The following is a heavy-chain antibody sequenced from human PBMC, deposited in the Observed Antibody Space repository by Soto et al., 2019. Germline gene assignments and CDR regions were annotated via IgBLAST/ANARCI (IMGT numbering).Heavy chain of an antibody. CDR2: IYYSGST. V-gene: IGHV4-39*01. Sequence: SETLSLTCTVSGGSISSSSYYWGWIRQPPGKELEWIGSIYYSGSTYYNPSLKSRVTISVDTSKNQFSLKLSSVTAADTAVYYCARTRGANYYYYYYGMDVWGQGTTVTVSS. CDR1: GGSISSSSYY. CDR3: ARTRGANYYYYYYGMDV. J-gene: IGHJ6*02. D-gene: IGHD1-26*01.